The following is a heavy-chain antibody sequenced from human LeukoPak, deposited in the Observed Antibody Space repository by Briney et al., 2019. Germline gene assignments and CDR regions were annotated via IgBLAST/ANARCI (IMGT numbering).Heavy chain of an antibody. Sequence: ASVKVSCKASGYTFTSYAMHWVRQAPGQRLEWMGWINAGNGNTKYSQEFQGRVTITGDTSASTAYMELRSLRSDDTAVYYCARALGEQWLDDFDYWGQGTLVTVSS. CDR1: GYTFTSYA. CDR3: ARALGEQWLDDFDY. J-gene: IGHJ4*02. D-gene: IGHD6-19*01. V-gene: IGHV1-3*01. CDR2: INAGNGNT.